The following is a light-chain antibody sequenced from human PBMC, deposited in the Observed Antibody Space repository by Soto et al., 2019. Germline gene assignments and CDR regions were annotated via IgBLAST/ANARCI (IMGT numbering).Light chain of an antibody. Sequence: QSVLTQPPSVSGATGQRVTISCSGSRSDIGAGHDVHWYQQLPGTAPKLLIYGNTNRPSGVPDRCSGSKSGTSASLAITGLQAEDEADYYCQSYDSSLSGVVFGGGTKLTVL. J-gene: IGLJ3*02. CDR3: QSYDSSLSGVV. V-gene: IGLV1-40*01. CDR1: RSDIGAGHD. CDR2: GNT.